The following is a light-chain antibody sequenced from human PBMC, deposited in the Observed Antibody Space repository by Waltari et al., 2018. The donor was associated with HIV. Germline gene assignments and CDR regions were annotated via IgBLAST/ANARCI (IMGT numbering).Light chain of an antibody. CDR3: QQYYSTPHT. Sequence: DIVMTQSPDSLAVSLGERATINCQSSQSVLYSSNNKNYLAWYQQKSGQPPKLLIYWASTRESGVPDRFSGSGSGTDFTLTISSLQAEDVAVYYCQQYYSTPHTFGQGTKLEIK. CDR1: QSVLYSSNNKNY. V-gene: IGKV4-1*01. CDR2: WAS. J-gene: IGKJ2*01.